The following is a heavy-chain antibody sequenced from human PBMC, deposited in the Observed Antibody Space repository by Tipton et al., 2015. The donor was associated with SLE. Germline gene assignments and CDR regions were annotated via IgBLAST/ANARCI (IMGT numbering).Heavy chain of an antibody. J-gene: IGHJ4*02. D-gene: IGHD2-21*01. CDR3: ARLGVALDY. Sequence: TLSLTCTVSGGSINSSGYWSWIRQPPGRGLEYIGSIYYSGTTNFNPSLKSRVTISVDTSKNQFSLKLSSVTAADTAVYYCARLGVALDYWGQGTLVTVSS. CDR1: GGSINSSGY. V-gene: IGHV4-39*07. CDR2: IYYSGTT.